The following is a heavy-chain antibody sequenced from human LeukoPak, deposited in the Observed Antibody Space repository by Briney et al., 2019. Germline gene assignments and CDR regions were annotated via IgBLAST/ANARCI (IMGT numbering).Heavy chain of an antibody. Sequence: GSLRLSCAASGFTFSTYAISWVRQAPGKGLEWVSCISSTSNYIFYADSVRGRFTISRDNAKNSLYLQINSLRPEDTALYYCAKSSERRVAAATHYGMDVWGQGTTVTVPS. V-gene: IGHV3-21*04. D-gene: IGHD2-2*01. CDR1: GFTFSTYA. CDR2: ISSTSNYI. CDR3: AKSSERRVAAATHYGMDV. J-gene: IGHJ6*02.